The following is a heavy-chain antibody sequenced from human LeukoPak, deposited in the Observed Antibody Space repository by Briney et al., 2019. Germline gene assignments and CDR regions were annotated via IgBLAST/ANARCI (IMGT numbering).Heavy chain of an antibody. CDR2: IYSGGST. V-gene: IGHV3-66*01. CDR1: GFTVSSNY. D-gene: IGHD3-16*01. J-gene: IGHJ4*02. CDR3: ARDRRFTPGPEYYFDY. Sequence: GGSLRLSCAASGFTVSSNYMSWVRQAPGKGLEWVSVIYSGGSTYYADSVKGRFTIFRDNSKNTLYLQMNSLRAEDTAVYYCARDRRFTPGPEYYFDYWGQGTLVTVSS.